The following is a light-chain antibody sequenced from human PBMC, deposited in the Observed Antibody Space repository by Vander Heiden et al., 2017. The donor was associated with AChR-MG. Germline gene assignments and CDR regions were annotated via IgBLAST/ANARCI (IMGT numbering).Light chain of an antibody. V-gene: IGLV1-47*01. J-gene: IGLJ3*02. CDR1: SSNIGSNY. CDR2: RKN. CDR3: ATWDDSLSGPV. Sequence: QSVLIQPPSASGTPGQRVSISCSGSSSNIGSNYVHWYQQFPGTAPKLLIFRKNQRPSGVPNRFSGSKSGTSASLAISGLRSEDEADYYCATWDDSLSGPVFGGGTKLTVL.